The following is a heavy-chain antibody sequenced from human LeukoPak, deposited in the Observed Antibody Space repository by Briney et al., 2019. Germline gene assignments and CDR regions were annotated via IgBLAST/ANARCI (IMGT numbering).Heavy chain of an antibody. CDR2: ISYAGTNK. CDR1: GFTLTNYA. CDR3: ARGGYYYDTTGSPGDY. V-gene: IGHV3-30-3*01. J-gene: IGHJ4*02. D-gene: IGHD3-22*01. Sequence: GGSLRLSCVVSGFTLTNYALHWVRQAPGKGLEWVAVISYAGTNKYYADSVKGRFTISRDISKNTEYLHMDSLRDEDTAVYFCARGGYYYDTTGSPGDYWGQGTLVTVSS.